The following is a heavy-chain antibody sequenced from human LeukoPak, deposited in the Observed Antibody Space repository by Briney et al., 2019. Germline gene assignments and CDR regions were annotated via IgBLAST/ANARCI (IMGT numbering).Heavy chain of an antibody. V-gene: IGHV4-59*01. CDR1: GGSISSYY. CDR3: ARGVYIAAAQYGY. CDR2: IYYSGTT. Sequence: PSETLSLTCTVSGGSISSYYWSWIRQPPGKGLEWIGYIYYSGTTNYNPSLKSRVTISVDTSKNQFSLKLSSVTAADTAVYYCARGVYIAAAQYGYWGQGTLVSASS. D-gene: IGHD6-13*01. J-gene: IGHJ4*02.